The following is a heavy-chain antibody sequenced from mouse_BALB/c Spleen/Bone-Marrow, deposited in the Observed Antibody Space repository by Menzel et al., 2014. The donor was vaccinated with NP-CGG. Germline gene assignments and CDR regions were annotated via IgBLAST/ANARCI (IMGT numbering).Heavy chain of an antibody. CDR3: AAYYRYLAWFAY. J-gene: IGHJ3*01. CDR2: IDPANGNT. CDR1: GFNIKDTY. Sequence: QLQQSGAELVKPGASVKLSCTASGFNIKDTYMHWVKQRPEQGLEWIGRIDPANGNTKYDPKFQGKATITADTSSNTAYLQLSSLTSEDTAVYYCAAYYRYLAWFAYWGQGTLVTVSA. D-gene: IGHD2-14*01. V-gene: IGHV14-3*02.